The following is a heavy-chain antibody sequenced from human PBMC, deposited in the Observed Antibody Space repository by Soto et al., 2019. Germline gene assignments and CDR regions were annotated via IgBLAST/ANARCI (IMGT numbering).Heavy chain of an antibody. CDR3: AREGYRHHYYYYGMDV. CDR1: GYTFTSYD. D-gene: IGHD2-2*02. J-gene: IGHJ6*02. CDR2: MNPNSGNT. V-gene: IGHV1-8*01. Sequence: ASVKVSCKASGYTFTSYDINWVRQATGQGLEWMGWMNPNSGNTGYAQKFQGRVTMTRNTSISTAYMELSSLRSEDTAVYYCAREGYRHHYYYYGMDVWGQGITVTVSS.